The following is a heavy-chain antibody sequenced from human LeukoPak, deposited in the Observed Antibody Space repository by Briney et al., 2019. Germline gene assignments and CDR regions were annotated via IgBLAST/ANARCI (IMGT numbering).Heavy chain of an antibody. D-gene: IGHD5-18*01. J-gene: IGHJ4*02. CDR1: GYSFTSYW. CDR2: IYPGDSDT. CDR3: ARHAAGYSYGYTIDY. Sequence: GESLKIPCKGSGYSFTSYWIGWVRQMPGKGLEWMGIIYPGDSDTRYSPSFQGQVTISADKSISTAYLQWSGLKASDTAMYYCARHAAGYSYGYTIDYWGQGTLVTVSS. V-gene: IGHV5-51*01.